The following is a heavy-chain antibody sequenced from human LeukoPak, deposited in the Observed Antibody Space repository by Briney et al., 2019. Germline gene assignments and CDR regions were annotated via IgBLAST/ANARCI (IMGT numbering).Heavy chain of an antibody. CDR1: GGSFSGYY. D-gene: IGHD4-11*01. Sequence: PSETLSLTCAVYGGSFSGYYWSWIRQPPGKGLEWIGEINHSGSTNYNPSLKSRVTISVDTSKNQFSLKLSSVTAADTAVYYCARDDYSPPAPDYWGQGTLVTVSS. CDR3: ARDDYSPPAPDY. J-gene: IGHJ4*02. V-gene: IGHV4-34*01. CDR2: INHSGST.